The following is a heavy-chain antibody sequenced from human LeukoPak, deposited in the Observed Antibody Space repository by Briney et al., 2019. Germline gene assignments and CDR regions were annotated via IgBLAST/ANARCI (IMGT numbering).Heavy chain of an antibody. Sequence: ESGPTLVKPTQTLTLTCTFSGFSLSTSGAGVGWVRQPPGQALEWHALIYWYDDKRYRPSLKSRLTITKDTSKNEVVLTMTDVDPVDTATYYCVNRRGGSGWYLNYWGQGTLVTVSS. V-gene: IGHV2-5*01. CDR2: IYWYDDK. J-gene: IGHJ4*02. D-gene: IGHD6-19*01. CDR3: VNRRGGSGWYLNY. CDR1: GFSLSTSGAG.